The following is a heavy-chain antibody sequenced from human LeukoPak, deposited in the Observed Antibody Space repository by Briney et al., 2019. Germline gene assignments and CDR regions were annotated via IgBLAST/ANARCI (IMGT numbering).Heavy chain of an antibody. D-gene: IGHD1-1*01. CDR1: GGSISSGSYY. CDR2: IYYSGST. V-gene: IGHV4-39*07. Sequence: SGTLSLTCTVSGGSISSGSYYWGWIRQPPGKGLEWIGSIYYSGSTYYNPSLKSRVTISVDTSKNQFSLKLSSVTAADTAVYYCAREAWNDAGFEYWGQGTLVTVSS. CDR3: AREAWNDAGFEY. J-gene: IGHJ4*02.